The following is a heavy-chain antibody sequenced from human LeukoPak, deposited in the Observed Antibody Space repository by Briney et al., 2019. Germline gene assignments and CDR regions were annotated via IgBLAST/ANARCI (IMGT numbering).Heavy chain of an antibody. D-gene: IGHD3-3*01. CDR3: ARDRKEWNP. J-gene: IGHJ5*02. V-gene: IGHV3-30*03. CDR2: ISDDGRNK. CDR1: GFTFSAYD. Sequence: GGSLRLSCAASGFTFSAYDVHWVRQAPGKGLEWVALISDDGRNKYYADSVKGRFTISRDNSKNTLYLQMNSLRAEDTAVYYCARDRKEWNPWGQGTLVTVSS.